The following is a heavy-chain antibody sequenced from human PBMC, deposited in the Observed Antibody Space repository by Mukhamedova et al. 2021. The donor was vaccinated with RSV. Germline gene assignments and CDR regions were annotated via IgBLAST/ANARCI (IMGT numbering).Heavy chain of an antibody. D-gene: IGHD3-16*01. J-gene: IGHJ2*01. CDR3: TRLPALMLGNFDL. Sequence: IRQPPAKGLEWIGYVSYTGTTNYNPSLQSRATITVDTSMSRLPLKVPSVTAADTAVSFSTRLPALMLGNFDLWGRGPLVTVSS. CDR2: VSYTGTT. V-gene: IGHV4-59*08.